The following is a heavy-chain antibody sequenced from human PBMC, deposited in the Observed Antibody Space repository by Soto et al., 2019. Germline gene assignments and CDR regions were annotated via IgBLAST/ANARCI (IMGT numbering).Heavy chain of an antibody. Sequence: PSETLSLTCAVYGGSFSGYYWSWIRQPPGKGLEWIGEINHSGSTNYNPSLKSRVTISVDTSKNQFSLKLSSVTAADTAVYYCARGRTGTTLRYYYYYGMDVWGQGTTVTVSS. J-gene: IGHJ6*02. CDR1: GGSFSGYY. CDR2: INHSGST. CDR3: ARGRTGTTLRYYYYYGMDV. D-gene: IGHD1-7*01. V-gene: IGHV4-34*01.